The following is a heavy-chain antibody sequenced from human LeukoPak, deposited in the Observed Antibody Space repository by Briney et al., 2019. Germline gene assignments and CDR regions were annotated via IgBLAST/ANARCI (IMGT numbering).Heavy chain of an antibody. J-gene: IGHJ4*02. CDR2: ISGSGGST. CDR1: GFTFSNYA. V-gene: IGHV3-23*01. CDR3: AKTQGFFDH. Sequence: GGSLRLSCVASGFTFSNYAMSWVRQAPGKGLEWVSAISGSGGSTNYADSVKGRFTVSRDSSKNILYLQMNSLRAEDTAIYYCAKTQGFFDHWGQGSLVTVSS.